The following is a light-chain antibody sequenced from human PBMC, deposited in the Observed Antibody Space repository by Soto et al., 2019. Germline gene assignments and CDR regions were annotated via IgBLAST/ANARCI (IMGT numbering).Light chain of an antibody. CDR3: QQYCISHNT. J-gene: IGKJ2*01. Sequence: ETVMTQSPGTLSLSPGERATLSCRASQSVSSGYLAWYQQKPGQAPRLLIFGASNRATGIPDRFTGSGSGTDFTLTISRLEPEDFAVYYCQQYCISHNTGGQGTKLEIK. CDR2: GAS. CDR1: QSVSSGY. V-gene: IGKV3-20*01.